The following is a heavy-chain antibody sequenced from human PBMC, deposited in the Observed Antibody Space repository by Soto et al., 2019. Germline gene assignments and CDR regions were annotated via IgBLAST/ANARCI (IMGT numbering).Heavy chain of an antibody. CDR3: ATDFFGSYYNAVGLY. J-gene: IGHJ4*02. CDR2: FDPEDGET. CDR1: GYTLTELS. D-gene: IGHD3-10*01. Sequence: ASVKVSCKVSGYTLTELSMHWVRQAPGKGLEWMGGFDPEDGETIYAQKFQGRVTMTEDTSTDTAYMELSSLRSEDTAVYYCATDFFGSYYNAVGLYWGQGTLVTVSS. V-gene: IGHV1-24*01.